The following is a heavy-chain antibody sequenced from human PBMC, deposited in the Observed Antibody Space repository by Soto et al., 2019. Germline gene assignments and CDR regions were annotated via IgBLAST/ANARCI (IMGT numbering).Heavy chain of an antibody. Sequence: GCSLRLCCAACGVSIRRNYMSWVRQAPGKGLEWVSVIYSGGNTYYADSVKDRFSISRDNSKNTVYLQMNSLRAEDTAVYYCARGRDGYNFLYDPTWGQGTPVTVSS. D-gene: IGHD5-12*01. CDR3: ARGRDGYNFLYDPT. J-gene: IGHJ4*02. CDR1: GVSIRRNY. V-gene: IGHV3-53*01. CDR2: IYSGGNT.